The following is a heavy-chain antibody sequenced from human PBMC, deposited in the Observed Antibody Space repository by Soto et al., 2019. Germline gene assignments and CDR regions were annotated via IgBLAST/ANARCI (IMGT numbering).Heavy chain of an antibody. CDR1: GYTFTNYV. J-gene: IGHJ6*02. Sequence: ASVKVSCKASGYTFTNYVINWVRQAPGQGLEWMGWISAYNGNTNYAQKLQGRVTMTTDTSTGTAYMELGGLRSDDTAVFYCARVYSSGWYGMDVWGQGTTVTVSS. CDR3: ARVYSSGWYGMDV. V-gene: IGHV1-18*01. D-gene: IGHD6-19*01. CDR2: ISAYNGNT.